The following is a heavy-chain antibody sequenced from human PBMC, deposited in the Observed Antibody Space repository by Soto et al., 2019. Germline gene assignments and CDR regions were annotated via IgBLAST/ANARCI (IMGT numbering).Heavy chain of an antibody. CDR3: ASTGLIVVQGYYYYGMGV. D-gene: IGHD3-22*01. CDR1: GFTFSSYS. J-gene: IGHJ6*02. Sequence: GGSLRLSCAASGFTFSSYSMNWVRQAPGKGLEWVSSISSSSSYIYYADSVKGRFTISRDNAKNSLYLQMNSLRAEDTAVYYCASTGLIVVQGYYYYGMGVWGQGTTVTVSS. V-gene: IGHV3-21*01. CDR2: ISSSSSYI.